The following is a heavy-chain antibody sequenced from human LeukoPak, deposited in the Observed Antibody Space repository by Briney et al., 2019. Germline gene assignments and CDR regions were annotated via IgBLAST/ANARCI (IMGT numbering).Heavy chain of an antibody. D-gene: IGHD3-3*01. CDR2: IKSKTDGGTT. CDR3: TTSGITIFGVVIIGDFDY. CDR1: GFTFSNAW. V-gene: IGHV3-15*01. J-gene: IGHJ4*02. Sequence: GGSLRLSCAASGFTFSNAWMSWVRQAPGKGLEWVGRIKSKTDGGTTDYAAPLKGRFTISRDDSKNTLYLQMNSLKTEDTAVYYCTTSGITIFGVVIIGDFDYWGQGTLVTVSS.